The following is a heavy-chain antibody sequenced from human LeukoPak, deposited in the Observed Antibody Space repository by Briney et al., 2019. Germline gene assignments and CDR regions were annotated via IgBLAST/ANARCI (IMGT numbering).Heavy chain of an antibody. J-gene: IGHJ6*04. Sequence: ASVKVSCKASGYTFTSYGISWVRQAPGQGLEWMGWISAYNGNTNYAQKLQGRVTMTTDTSTSTAYMELRSLRSGDTAVYYCAREGPEGLWFGELFGHYYYGMDVWGKGTTVTVSS. CDR1: GYTFTSYG. D-gene: IGHD3-10*01. CDR2: ISAYNGNT. V-gene: IGHV1-18*04. CDR3: AREGPEGLWFGELFGHYYYGMDV.